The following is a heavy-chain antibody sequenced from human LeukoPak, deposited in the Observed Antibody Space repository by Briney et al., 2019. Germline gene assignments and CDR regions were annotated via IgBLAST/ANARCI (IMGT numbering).Heavy chain of an antibody. D-gene: IGHD6-19*01. CDR2: FDPEDGET. J-gene: IGHJ6*03. CDR1: GYALTELS. V-gene: IGHV1-24*01. Sequence: ASVKVSCKVSGYALTELSMHWVRQAPGKGLEWKGGFDPEDGETIYAQKFQGRITRTEDTSTDTAYIELSSLSSEDTAVYYCATVPTSSGWPYYYYHMDVWGKGTTVTVSS. CDR3: ATVPTSSGWPYYYYHMDV.